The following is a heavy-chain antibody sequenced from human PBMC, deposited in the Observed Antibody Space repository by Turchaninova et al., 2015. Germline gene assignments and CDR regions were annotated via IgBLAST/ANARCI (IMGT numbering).Heavy chain of an antibody. V-gene: IGHV3-23*01. CDR2: ISRRGDST. CDR1: GFTFSVYP. Sequence: EEQLLESGGGLVQPGGSLRLACEVSGFTFSVYPVSWVRQAPGKGLGWVSGISRRGDSTYYADSVKGRFTISRDNSKNTLHLQMNSLRAEDTGVYYCAKAYSGTYYYGLDVWGQGTTVTVSS. D-gene: IGHD1-26*01. CDR3: AKAYSGTYYYGLDV. J-gene: IGHJ6*02.